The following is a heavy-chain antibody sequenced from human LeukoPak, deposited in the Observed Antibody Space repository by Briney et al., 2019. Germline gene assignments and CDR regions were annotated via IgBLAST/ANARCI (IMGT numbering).Heavy chain of an antibody. D-gene: IGHD5-24*01. Sequence: PSETLSLTCTVSGGSISSGSYYWSWIRQPAGKGLEWIGRIYTSGSTNYNPSLKSRVTISVDTSKNQFSLKLSSVTAADTAVYYCARWMATTSAFDLWCRGTLVTVSS. CDR2: IYTSGST. CDR1: GGSISSGSYY. CDR3: ARWMATTSAFDL. V-gene: IGHV4-61*02. J-gene: IGHJ2*01.